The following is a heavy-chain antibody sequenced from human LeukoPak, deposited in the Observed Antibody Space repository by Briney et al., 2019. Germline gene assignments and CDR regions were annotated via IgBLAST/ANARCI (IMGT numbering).Heavy chain of an antibody. J-gene: IGHJ4*02. CDR3: ARLSGAPVRHPIYHFDY. D-gene: IGHD2-2*02. Sequence: SETLSLTCAVSGYSISSGYYWGCIRQHPGRGLEWFGNIYHSGSTYKNPSLKSRVTISLDTSKNQFSLKLSSVTAADTAIYYCARLSGAPVRHPIYHFDYWGQGTLVTVSS. CDR1: GYSISSGYY. V-gene: IGHV4-38-2*01. CDR2: IYHSGST.